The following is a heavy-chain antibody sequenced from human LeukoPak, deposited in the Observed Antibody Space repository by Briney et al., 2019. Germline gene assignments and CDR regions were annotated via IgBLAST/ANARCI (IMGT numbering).Heavy chain of an antibody. V-gene: IGHV3-11*01. J-gene: IGHJ4*02. CDR3: ARYIRGYDLKRGYFDY. CDR2: ISSSGSTI. Sequence: GGSLRLSCAASGFTFSDYYMSWIRQAPGKGLEWVSYISSSGSTIYYADSVKGRFTISRDNAKNSLYLQMNSLRAEDTAVYYGARYIRGYDLKRGYFDYWGQGTLVTVSS. CDR1: GFTFSDYY. D-gene: IGHD5-12*01.